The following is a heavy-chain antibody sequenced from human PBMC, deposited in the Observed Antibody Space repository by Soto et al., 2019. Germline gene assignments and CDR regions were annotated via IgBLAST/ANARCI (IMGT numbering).Heavy chain of an antibody. J-gene: IGHJ5*02. CDR1: GFSLSTSGMG. V-gene: IGHV2-5*02. D-gene: IGHD2-15*01. CDR2: IYWDDDK. CDR3: AHRRAYCTGGSCYSIWFDP. Sequence: QITLKESGPTLVKPTQTLTLTCTFSGFSLSTSGMGVGWIRQPPGKALEWLALIYWDDDKRDSPSLKSRLTITKDTPKNQVVLTTNNMDPVDTATYYCAHRRAYCTGGSCYSIWFDPWGQGNLVTVSS.